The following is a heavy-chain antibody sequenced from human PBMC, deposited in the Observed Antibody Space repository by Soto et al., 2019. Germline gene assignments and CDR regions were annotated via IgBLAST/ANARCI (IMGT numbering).Heavy chain of an antibody. CDR3: ASTRGYCTNGVCSNFDY. CDR1: GGTFSSYT. CDR2: IIPILGIA. Sequence: QVQLVQSGAEVKKHGSSVKVSCKASGGTFSSYTISWVRQAPGQGLEWMGRIIPILGIANYAQKFQGRVTITADKSTSTAYMALCSLRSEDTAVYYCASTRGYCTNGVCSNFDYCGQGTLVTVS. J-gene: IGHJ4*02. V-gene: IGHV1-69*02. D-gene: IGHD2-8*01.